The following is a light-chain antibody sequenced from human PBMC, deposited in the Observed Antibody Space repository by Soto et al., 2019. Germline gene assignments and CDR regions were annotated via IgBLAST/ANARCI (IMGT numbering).Light chain of an antibody. CDR1: QSVSSN. J-gene: IGKJ4*01. V-gene: IGKV3-15*01. CDR3: QQYNSWLT. CDR2: DAS. Sequence: EIVMTQSPATLSVSPGERATLSCRASQSVSSNLAWYQQKPGQAPRLLIYDASTRATGIPARFSGSGSGTEFALTISSLQSEDFAVYYCQQYNSWLTFGGGTKVEIK.